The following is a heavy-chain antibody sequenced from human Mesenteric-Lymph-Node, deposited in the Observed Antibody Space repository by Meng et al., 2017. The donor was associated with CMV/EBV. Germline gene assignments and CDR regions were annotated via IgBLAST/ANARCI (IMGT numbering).Heavy chain of an antibody. J-gene: IGHJ4*02. CDR1: GFSFSDYS. D-gene: IGHD2-2*01. CDR3: ARERGGYCSSTSCSRAFDY. CDR2: ISGSSLYI. V-gene: IGHV3-21*01. Sequence: LSLTCATSGFSFSDYSMNWVRQAPGKGLEWVSSISGSSLYISYADSVKGRFTISRDNAKNSLYLQMNSLRAEDTGVYYCARERGGYCSSTSCSRAFDYWGQGTLVTVSS.